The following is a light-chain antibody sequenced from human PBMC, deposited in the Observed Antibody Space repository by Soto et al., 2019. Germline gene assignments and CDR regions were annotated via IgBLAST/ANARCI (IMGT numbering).Light chain of an antibody. CDR2: GAS. CDR3: QQRSNWPPIT. CDR1: QSVSSSY. V-gene: IGKV3D-20*02. Sequence: EIVLTQSPGTLSLSPGERATLSCRALQSVSSSYLAWYQQKPGQAPRLLIYGASSRATGIPDRFSGSGSGTDFTLTISRLEPEDFAVYYCQQRSNWPPITFGQGTRLEIK. J-gene: IGKJ5*01.